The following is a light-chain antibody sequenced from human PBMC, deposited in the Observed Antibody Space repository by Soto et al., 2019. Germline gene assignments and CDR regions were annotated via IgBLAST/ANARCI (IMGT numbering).Light chain of an antibody. CDR2: RND. J-gene: IGLJ3*02. Sequence: QSVLTQPPSASGTPGQRVTISCSGSSSNIGRYTVNWYQQLPGTAPKLLIYRNDQRPSGVPDRFSGSKSGTSASLAISGLQSEDEADYYCAAWDDSLNGVVFGGGTQLTVL. CDR3: AAWDDSLNGVV. CDR1: SSNIGRYT. V-gene: IGLV1-44*01.